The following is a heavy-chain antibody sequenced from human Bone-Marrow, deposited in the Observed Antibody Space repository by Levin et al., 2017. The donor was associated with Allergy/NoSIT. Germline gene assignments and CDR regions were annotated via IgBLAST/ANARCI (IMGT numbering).Heavy chain of an antibody. CDR2: ISSDGNTT. CDR1: FFLLLPSF. Sequence: SLLLSFSFSFFLLLPSFLHWVRQAPGKGLVWVSRISSDGNTTIYADSVKGRFTISRDNAKNTLFLRLDSLRVDDTAVYYCTRLSYPFDYWGQGTLVTVSS. D-gene: IGHD3-16*02. J-gene: IGHJ4*02. CDR3: TRLSYPFDY. V-gene: IGHV3-74*01.